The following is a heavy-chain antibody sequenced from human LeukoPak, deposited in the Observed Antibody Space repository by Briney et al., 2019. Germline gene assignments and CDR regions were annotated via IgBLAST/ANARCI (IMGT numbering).Heavy chain of an antibody. Sequence: SSETLSLTCTVSGGSLSSSSYYWGWIRQPPGKGLEWIGSIYYSGSTYYNPSLKSRVTISVDTSKNQFSLKLSSVTAADTAVYYCARSLLGHSFDYWGQGTLVTVSS. CDR2: IYYSGST. D-gene: IGHD7-27*01. CDR3: ARSLLGHSFDY. J-gene: IGHJ4*02. CDR1: GGSLSSSSYY. V-gene: IGHV4-39*01.